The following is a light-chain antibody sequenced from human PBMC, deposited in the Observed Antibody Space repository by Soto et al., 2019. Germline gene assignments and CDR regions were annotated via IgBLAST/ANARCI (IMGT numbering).Light chain of an antibody. CDR2: DVS. Sequence: QSALTQPASVSGSPGQSITISCTGTSSDVGGYNYVSWYQQHPGKAPKLMIYDVSNWPSGVSNRFSGSKSGYTASLTISGLQAEVVADYYCSSYTSSSTYVFGTGTKLTVL. CDR3: SSYTSSSTYV. J-gene: IGLJ1*01. V-gene: IGLV2-14*01. CDR1: SSDVGGYNY.